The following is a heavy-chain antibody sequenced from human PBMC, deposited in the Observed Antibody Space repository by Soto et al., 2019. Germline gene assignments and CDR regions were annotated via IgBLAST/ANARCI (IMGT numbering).Heavy chain of an antibody. J-gene: IGHJ5*02. CDR3: ASFKSDWFDP. V-gene: IGHV4-4*02. CDR1: GGSISSSNW. D-gene: IGHD3-3*01. CDR2: VYHSGTT. Sequence: QVQLQESGPGLVKPSGTLSLTCAVSGGSISSSNWWSWVRQPPGMALEWIGGVYHSGTTNYNPSLNTRVTISVDKSKNQFSLKLSSLTAADTAVYYCASFKSDWFDPWGQGTLVTVSS.